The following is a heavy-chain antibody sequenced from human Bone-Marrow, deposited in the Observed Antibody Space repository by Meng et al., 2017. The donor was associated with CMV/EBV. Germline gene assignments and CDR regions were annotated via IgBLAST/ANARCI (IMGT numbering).Heavy chain of an antibody. Sequence: SETLSLTCTVSGGSISSYYWSWIRQPPGKGLEWIGYIYYSGSTNYNPSLKSRVTIAVDTSKNQFSLKLSSVTAADTAVYYCARAGYDFWSGYSVHGLMDVWGQGTTVTVSS. CDR3: ARAGYDFWSGYSVHGLMDV. D-gene: IGHD3-3*01. CDR1: GGSISSYY. J-gene: IGHJ6*02. V-gene: IGHV4-59*01. CDR2: IYYSGST.